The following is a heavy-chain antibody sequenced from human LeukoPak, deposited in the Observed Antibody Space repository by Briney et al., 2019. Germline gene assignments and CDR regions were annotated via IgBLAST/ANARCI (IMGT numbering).Heavy chain of an antibody. CDR2: ISNTGGST. V-gene: IGHV3-23*01. J-gene: IGHJ1*01. D-gene: IGHD2-15*01. Sequence: GGSLRLSCAASGFSFNTYAMSWVRKAPGKGLEWVSAISNTGGSTYYADSVKGRFTISRDKSKNTLSLQMNSLRAEDTAVYYCAQQVGYCSSGSCYFTYWGQGTLVTVSS. CDR3: AQQVGYCSSGSCYFTY. CDR1: GFSFNTYA.